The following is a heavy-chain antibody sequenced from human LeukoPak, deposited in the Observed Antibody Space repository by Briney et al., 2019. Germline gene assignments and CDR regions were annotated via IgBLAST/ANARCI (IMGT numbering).Heavy chain of an antibody. D-gene: IGHD2-2*02. J-gene: IGHJ6*03. CDR2: INHSGST. CDR3: ARGILGYCSSTSCYTYYYYYMDV. CDR1: GGSFSGYY. Sequence: SETLSLTCAVYGGSFSGYYWSWIRQPPGKGLEWIGEINHSGSTNHNPALKSRVTISVDTSKNQFSLKLSSVTAADTAVYYCARGILGYCSSTSCYTYYYYYMDVWGKGTTVTVSS. V-gene: IGHV4-34*01.